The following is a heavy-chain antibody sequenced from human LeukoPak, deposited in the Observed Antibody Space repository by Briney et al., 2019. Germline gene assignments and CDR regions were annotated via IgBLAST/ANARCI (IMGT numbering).Heavy chain of an antibody. CDR2: ISSSSSYI. Sequence: GGSLRLSCAASGFTFSSYSMNWVRQAPGKGLEWVSSISSSSSYIYYADSVKGRFTISRDNAKNSLYLQMNSLRAEDTAVYYCARDRRSFPHYYYYYMDVWGKGTTVTVSS. V-gene: IGHV3-21*01. J-gene: IGHJ6*03. CDR1: GFTFSSYS. CDR3: ARDRRSFPHYYYYYMDV.